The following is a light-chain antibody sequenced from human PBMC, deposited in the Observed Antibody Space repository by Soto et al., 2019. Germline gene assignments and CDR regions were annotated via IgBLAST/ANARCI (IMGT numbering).Light chain of an antibody. Sequence: QSALTQPPSVSGAPGQRVTISCTGSSSNIGAGYDVHWYQQLPGTAPKLLIFGNINRPSGVPDRFSDSKSGTSASLAITGLQAEDEADYYCQSYDASLSGRVVFGGGTKVTVL. V-gene: IGLV1-40*01. CDR1: SSNIGAGYD. J-gene: IGLJ2*01. CDR2: GNI. CDR3: QSYDASLSGRVV.